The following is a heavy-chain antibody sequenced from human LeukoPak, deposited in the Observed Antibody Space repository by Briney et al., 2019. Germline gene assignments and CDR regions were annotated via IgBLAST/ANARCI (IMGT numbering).Heavy chain of an antibody. D-gene: IGHD3-3*01. CDR2: ISAYNGNT. V-gene: IGHV1-18*01. CDR3: ARDSPSSSYYDFWSGYLSNFDY. J-gene: IGHJ4*02. CDR1: GYTFTSYG. Sequence: EASVKVSCKASGYTFTSYGISWVRQAPGQGLEWMGWISAYNGNTNYAQKLQGRVTMTTDTSTSTAYMELRSLRSDDTAVYYCARDSPSSSYYDFWSGYLSNFDYWGQGTLVTVSS.